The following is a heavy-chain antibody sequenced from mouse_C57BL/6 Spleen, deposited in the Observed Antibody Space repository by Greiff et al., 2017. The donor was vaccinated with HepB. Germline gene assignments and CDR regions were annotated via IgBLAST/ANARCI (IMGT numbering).Heavy chain of an antibody. V-gene: IGHV1-63*01. J-gene: IGHJ4*01. CDR2: IYPGGGYT. CDR3: ARINDGYMDY. CDR1: GYTFTNYW. Sequence: QVQLKESGAELVRPGTSVKMSCKASGYTFTNYWIGWAKQRPGHGLEWIGDIYPGGGYTNYNEKFKGKATLTADKSSSTAYMQFSSLTSEDSAIYYCARINDGYMDYWGRNLSHRLL. D-gene: IGHD2-3*01.